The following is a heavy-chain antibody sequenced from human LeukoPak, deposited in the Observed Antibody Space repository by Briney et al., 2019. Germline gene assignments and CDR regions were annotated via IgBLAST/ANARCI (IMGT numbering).Heavy chain of an antibody. CDR1: GFTFSSYA. CDR2: ISYDGSNK. V-gene: IGHV3-30-3*01. D-gene: IGHD3-10*01. CDR3: ARDWVSMVRGASQGY. Sequence: GGSLRLSCAASGFTFSSYAMHWVRQAPGKGLEWVAVISYDGSNKYYADSVKGRFTISRDNSKNTLYLRMNSLRAEDTAVYYCARDWVSMVRGASQGYWGQGTLVTVSS. J-gene: IGHJ4*02.